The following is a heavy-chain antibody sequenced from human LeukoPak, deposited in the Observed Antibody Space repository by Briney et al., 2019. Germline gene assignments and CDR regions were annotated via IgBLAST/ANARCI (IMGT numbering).Heavy chain of an antibody. CDR3: ARETTTVTPGAFDI. Sequence: GRSLRLSCAASGFTFSSYAMHWVRQAPGKGLEWVAVISYDGSNKYYADSVKGRFTISRDNSKNTLYLQMNSLRAEDTAVYYCARETTTVTPGAFDIWGQGTMVTVSS. J-gene: IGHJ3*02. V-gene: IGHV3-30-3*01. CDR1: GFTFSSYA. CDR2: ISYDGSNK. D-gene: IGHD4-17*01.